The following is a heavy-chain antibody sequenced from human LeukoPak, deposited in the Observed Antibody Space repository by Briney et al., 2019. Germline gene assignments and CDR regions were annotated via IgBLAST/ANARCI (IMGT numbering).Heavy chain of an antibody. CDR1: GFTFSSYS. V-gene: IGHV3-21*04. Sequence: GGSLRLSCAASGFTFSSYSMNWVRQAPGKGLEWVSFISGTSSYIYYADSVKGRFTISRDNAKNSLYLQMDSLRADDTAVYYCAGGRTYSSSTLEDYWGQGTLVTVSS. CDR3: AGGRTYSSSTLEDY. CDR2: ISGTSSYI. J-gene: IGHJ4*02. D-gene: IGHD6-13*01.